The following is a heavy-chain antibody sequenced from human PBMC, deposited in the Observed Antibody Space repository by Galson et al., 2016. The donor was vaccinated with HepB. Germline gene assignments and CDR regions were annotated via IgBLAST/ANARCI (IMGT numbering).Heavy chain of an antibody. CDR1: GGSISSYY. Sequence: SETLSLTCTVSGGSISSYYWSWIRQPPGKGLEWIGYIYYSGSTNYNPSLKSRVTISVDTSKNQFSLKRSSVTAADTAVYYCARGASCPECYYYGMDVWGQGTTVTCSS. CDR3: ARGASCPECYYYGMDV. CDR2: IYYSGST. D-gene: IGHD2-2*01. V-gene: IGHV4-59*01. J-gene: IGHJ6*02.